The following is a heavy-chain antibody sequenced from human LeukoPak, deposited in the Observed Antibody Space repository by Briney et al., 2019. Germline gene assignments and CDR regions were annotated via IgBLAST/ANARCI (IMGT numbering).Heavy chain of an antibody. CDR3: ARGKAAAGMDV. CDR2: IWYDGSNK. D-gene: IGHD6-13*01. Sequence: GGSLRLSCAASGFTFSSYGMPWVRQAPGKGLEWVAVIWYDGSNKYYADSVKGRFTISRDNSKNTLYLQMNSLRAEDTAVYYCARGKAAAGMDVWGQGTTVTVSS. V-gene: IGHV3-33*01. J-gene: IGHJ6*02. CDR1: GFTFSSYG.